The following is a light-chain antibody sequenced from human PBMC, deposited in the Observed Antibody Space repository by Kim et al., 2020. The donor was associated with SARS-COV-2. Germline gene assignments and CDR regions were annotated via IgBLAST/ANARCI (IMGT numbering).Light chain of an antibody. J-gene: IGKJ2*01. Sequence: SPGERATLSYRASQSVSNNLAWYQHKPGQPPRLLIYGASTRATGVPARFSGSGSGTDFTLTVSSLQSEDFAVYYCHQYNDWPPGDTFGQGTKLEI. V-gene: IGKV3-15*01. CDR1: QSVSNN. CDR2: GAS. CDR3: HQYNDWPPGDT.